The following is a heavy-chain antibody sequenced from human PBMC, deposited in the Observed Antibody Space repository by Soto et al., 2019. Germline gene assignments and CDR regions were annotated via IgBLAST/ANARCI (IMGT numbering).Heavy chain of an antibody. D-gene: IGHD6-13*01. CDR3: ARSWYAPSQAVYNWFDP. J-gene: IGHJ5*02. CDR1: GDSVSSNSAA. V-gene: IGHV6-1*01. CDR2: TYYRSKWYN. Sequence: SQTLSLTCAISGDSVSSNSAAWNWIRQSPSRGLEWLGRTYYRSKWYNDYAVSVKSRITINPDTSKNQFSLQLNSVTPEDTAVYYCARSWYAPSQAVYNWFDPWGQGTLVTVSS.